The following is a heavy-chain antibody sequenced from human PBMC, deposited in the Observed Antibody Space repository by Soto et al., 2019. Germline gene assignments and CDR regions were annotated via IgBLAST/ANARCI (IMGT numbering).Heavy chain of an antibody. CDR3: AKEHTRSSSSYDY. CDR1: GFTFSSYA. J-gene: IGHJ4*02. V-gene: IGHV3-23*01. CDR2: ISGSGGST. Sequence: EVQPLESGVGLVQPGGSLRLSCAASGFTFSSYAMSWVRQAPGKGMEWVSAISGSGGSTYYADSVKGRFTISRDNSKNTLYLKMNSLRAEDTAVYYCAKEHTRSSSSYDYWGQGTLVTVSS. D-gene: IGHD6-6*01.